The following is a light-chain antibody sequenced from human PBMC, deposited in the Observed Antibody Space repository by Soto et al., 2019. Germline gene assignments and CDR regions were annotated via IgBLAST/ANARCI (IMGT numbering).Light chain of an antibody. V-gene: IGKV3-20*01. CDR1: QSVSSSF. Sequence: EIVLTQSPGTLSLSPGERGTLPCRASQSVSSSFLAWYQQKPGQAPRLLIYGASSRATGIPDRFSGSGSGTDFTLTSSRLEPEDFAVYYCHQYGSSPATFGQGTKVDIK. CDR2: GAS. J-gene: IGKJ1*01. CDR3: HQYGSSPAT.